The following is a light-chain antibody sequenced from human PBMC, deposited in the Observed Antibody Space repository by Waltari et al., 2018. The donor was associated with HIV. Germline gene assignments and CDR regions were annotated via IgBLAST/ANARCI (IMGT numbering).Light chain of an antibody. CDR2: NSN. J-gene: IGLJ2*01. CDR1: SSNIGSNP. CDR3: AAWDDGLNGL. V-gene: IGLV1-44*01. Sequence: QSVLTQPPSASGTPVQRVTISCSGRSSNIGSNPVSWYQQHPGKAPKLIIYNSNKRPSGVPDRFSGSKSGTSASLAISGLQSEDEGDYYCAAWDDGLNGLFGGGTKLTV.